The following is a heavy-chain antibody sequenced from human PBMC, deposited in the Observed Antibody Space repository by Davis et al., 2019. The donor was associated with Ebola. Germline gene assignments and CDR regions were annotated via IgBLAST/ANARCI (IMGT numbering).Heavy chain of an antibody. CDR1: GLSFSSYS. J-gene: IGHJ5*02. CDR3: ARGGKSVIDP. V-gene: IGHV3-21*01. Sequence: GESLKISCAASGLSFSSYSMIWVRQAPGKGLEWVSYISNSGSYIYYADPVKGRFTISRDNAKNSLYLQMNSLRAEDTAVYYCARGGKSVIDPWGQGTLVTVSS. CDR2: ISNSGSYI.